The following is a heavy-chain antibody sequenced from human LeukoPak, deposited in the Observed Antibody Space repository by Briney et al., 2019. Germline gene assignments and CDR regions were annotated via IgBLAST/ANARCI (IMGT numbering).Heavy chain of an antibody. CDR2: ISYDGKNK. V-gene: IGHV3-30*03. Sequence: QSGGSLRLSCAASGFTFSSYAMSWVRQAPGKGLEWVAVISYDGKNKYYADSVKGRFTISRDNSKNTLYLQMNSLRAEDTAVYYCARFGRWDLEWLSAYYYYGMDVWGQGTTVTVSS. CDR1: GFTFSSYA. D-gene: IGHD3-3*01. J-gene: IGHJ6*02. CDR3: ARFGRWDLEWLSAYYYYGMDV.